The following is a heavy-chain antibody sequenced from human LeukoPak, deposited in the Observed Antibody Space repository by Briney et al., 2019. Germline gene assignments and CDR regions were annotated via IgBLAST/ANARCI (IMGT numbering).Heavy chain of an antibody. CDR3: ARLYYDFWSGYHLDYYYMDV. J-gene: IGHJ6*03. CDR2: ISSSGSTI. V-gene: IGHV3-11*04. CDR1: GFTFSDYY. Sequence: GGSLRLSCAASGFTFSDYYMSWIRQAPGKGLEWVSYISSSGSTIYYADSVKGRFTISRDNAKNSLYLQMNSLRAEDTAVYYCARLYYDFWSGYHLDYYYMDVWGKGTTVIVSS. D-gene: IGHD3-3*01.